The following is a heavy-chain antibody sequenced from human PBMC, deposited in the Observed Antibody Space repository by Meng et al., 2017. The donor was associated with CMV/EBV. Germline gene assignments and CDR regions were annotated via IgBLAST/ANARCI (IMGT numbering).Heavy chain of an antibody. CDR3: TRSPFGVVVWFDP. CDR1: GFTFGDYA. Sequence: GESLKIPCTASGFTFGDYAMSWVRQAPGKGLEWVGFIRSKAYGGTTEYAASVKGRFTISRDDSKSIAYLQMNSLKTEDTAVYYCTRSPFGVVVWFDPWGQGTLVTVSS. J-gene: IGHJ5*02. D-gene: IGHD3-3*01. CDR2: IRSKAYGGTT. V-gene: IGHV3-49*04.